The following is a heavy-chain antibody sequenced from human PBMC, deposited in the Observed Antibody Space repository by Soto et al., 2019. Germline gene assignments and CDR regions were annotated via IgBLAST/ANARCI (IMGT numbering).Heavy chain of an antibody. CDR1: GFVFKDSS. J-gene: IGHJ4*02. Sequence: EVLLVESGGGLVQPGGPLKLSCEASGFVFKDSSIHWVRRASGKGLEWVGRIRDRAYNYATADAASVKGRFTISRDDSNNKAYLQMDSLKTEDTAIYYCTRLISAAQDYWGQGTLVTVSS. D-gene: IGHD3-10*01. CDR3: TRLISAAQDY. V-gene: IGHV3-73*01. CDR2: IRDRAYNYAT.